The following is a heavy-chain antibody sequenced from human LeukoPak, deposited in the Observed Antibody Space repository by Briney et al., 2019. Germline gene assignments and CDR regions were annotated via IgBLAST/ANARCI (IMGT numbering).Heavy chain of an antibody. CDR2: IYYSGST. D-gene: IGHD6-19*01. CDR3: ARVVGSGWYVFDY. J-gene: IGHJ4*02. CDR1: GVSLSSYY. V-gene: IGHV4-59*08. Sequence: SETLSLTCTVSGVSLSSYYWSWIRQPPGTGLEWIGYIYYSGSTNYNPSLKSRVTISVDTSKNQFSLKPSSVTAADAAVYYCARVVGSGWYVFDYWGRGTLVTVSS.